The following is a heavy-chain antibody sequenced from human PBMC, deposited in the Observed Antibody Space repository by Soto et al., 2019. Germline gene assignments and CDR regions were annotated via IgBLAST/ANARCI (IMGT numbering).Heavy chain of an antibody. Sequence: SETLSLTCTASGGSISSYYWSWIRQPPGKGLEWIGYIYYSGSTNYNPSLKSRVTISVDTSKNQFSLKLSSVTAADTAVYYCARRQPLHYYGSGSYYRAWFDPWGQGTLVTVSS. J-gene: IGHJ5*02. V-gene: IGHV4-59*01. CDR3: ARRQPLHYYGSGSYYRAWFDP. CDR1: GGSISSYY. D-gene: IGHD3-10*01. CDR2: IYYSGST.